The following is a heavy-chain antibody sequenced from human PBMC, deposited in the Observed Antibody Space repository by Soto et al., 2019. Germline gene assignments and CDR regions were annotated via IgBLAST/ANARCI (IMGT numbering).Heavy chain of an antibody. CDR3: ARDRGYSGYDSPRYYYGMDV. CDR2: IWFDGTNK. CDR1: GFTFSGYG. J-gene: IGHJ6*02. V-gene: IGHV3-33*01. Sequence: QVQLVESGGGVVQPGRSLRLSCAASGFTFSGYGMHWVRQAPGKGVEWVAVIWFDGTNKYYADSVKGRFTISRDNSKNTLYLQMNSLRAEDTAVYYCARDRGYSGYDSPRYYYGMDVWGQGTTVTVSS. D-gene: IGHD5-12*01.